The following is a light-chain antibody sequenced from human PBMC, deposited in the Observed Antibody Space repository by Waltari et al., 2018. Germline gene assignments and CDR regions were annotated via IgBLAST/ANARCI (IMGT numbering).Light chain of an antibody. CDR2: DVY. V-gene: IGLV2-11*01. J-gene: IGLJ2*01. Sequence: QSALTQPRPVSGSPGQSVTISCTGTGRDGSGYNFVSWYQQHPGKAPKLPIFDVYTRPSGVPDRFSGSKSGNTASLTISGLQAEDEADYYCCSYGGSVFGGGTKLTVL. CDR1: GRDGSGYNF. CDR3: CSYGGSV.